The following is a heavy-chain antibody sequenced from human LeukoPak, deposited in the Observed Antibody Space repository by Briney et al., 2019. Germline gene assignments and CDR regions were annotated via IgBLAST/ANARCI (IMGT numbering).Heavy chain of an antibody. CDR1: GFSFTTYG. CDR2: ISYDGRNQ. J-gene: IGHJ4*02. V-gene: IGHV3-30*18. Sequence: GTSLRLSCAASGFSFTTYGMHWVRQAPLKGLEWLAAISYDGRNQNYADSVKGRFTIFRDNSQNTLYLQMNSLRAADTALYYCVKDRTINGRSSPFDSWGQGTLVTVSS. D-gene: IGHD1-26*01. CDR3: VKDRTINGRSSPFDS.